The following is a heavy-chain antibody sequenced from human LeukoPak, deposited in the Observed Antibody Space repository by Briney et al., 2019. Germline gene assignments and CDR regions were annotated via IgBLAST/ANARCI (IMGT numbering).Heavy chain of an antibody. CDR1: GYTFTHHG. CDR2: ISCYNGDT. CDR3: ARDPSNSSGYHAHFDS. V-gene: IGHV1-18*01. J-gene: IGHJ4*02. D-gene: IGHD3-22*01. Sequence: ASVRVSFTASGYTFTHHGISWVRQAPGQGLEWMGWISCYNGDTMYAQNVQGRVTMTTDTSTRTAYIELRSLSSDDTAMYYCARDPSNSSGYHAHFDSWGQGTLVTVSS.